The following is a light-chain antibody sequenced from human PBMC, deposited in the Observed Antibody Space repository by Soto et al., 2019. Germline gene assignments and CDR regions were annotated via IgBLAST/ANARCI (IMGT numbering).Light chain of an antibody. CDR2: DAS. CDR3: HQRSNWPLT. J-gene: IGKJ4*01. Sequence: EIVLTQSPATLSLSPGERATLSCRASQSVSSYLAWYQQKPGQAPRLLIYDASNRATGIPARFSGSGSGTDFTLTISSLEPEAFSVYYCHQRSNWPLTFGGGTKVEIK. CDR1: QSVSSY. V-gene: IGKV3-11*01.